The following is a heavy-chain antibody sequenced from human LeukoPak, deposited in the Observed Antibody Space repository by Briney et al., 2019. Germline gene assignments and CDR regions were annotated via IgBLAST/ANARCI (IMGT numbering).Heavy chain of an antibody. Sequence: GASVKVSCKASGYTFTGYYMHWVRQAPGQGLEWMGIINPSGGSTSYAQKFQGRVTITRDMSTSTVHMELSSLRSGDTARYYCGRYRGPRGNDPHWFNPWGQGTLVTASS. V-gene: IGHV1-46*01. CDR1: GYTFTGYY. CDR2: INPSGGST. J-gene: IGHJ5*02. CDR3: GRYRGPRGNDPHWFNP. D-gene: IGHD5-12*01.